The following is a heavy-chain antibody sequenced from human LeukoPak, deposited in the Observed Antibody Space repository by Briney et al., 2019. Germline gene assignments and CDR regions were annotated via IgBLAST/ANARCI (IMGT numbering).Heavy chain of an antibody. V-gene: IGHV3-53*01. J-gene: IGHJ4*02. D-gene: IGHD5-12*01. CDR2: IYSGGST. CDR3: VGDLATIEGYYFDY. Sequence: GGSLRLSCAASGFTVSSNYMSWVRQAPGKGLEWVSVIYSGGSTYYADSVKGRFTISRDNSKNTLYLQMNSLRAEDTAVYCCVGDLATIEGYYFDYWGQGTLVIVSS. CDR1: GFTVSSNY.